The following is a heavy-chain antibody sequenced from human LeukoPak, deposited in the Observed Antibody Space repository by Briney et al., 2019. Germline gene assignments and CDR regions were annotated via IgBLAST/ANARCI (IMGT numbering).Heavy chain of an antibody. V-gene: IGHV4-4*07. CDR1: RHSISNYY. Sequence: PAETLSLPCTVSRHSISNYYWRWIRQPAGKGLEWLGRIYVSGSTNYNPSLKSRVTIPVDTPKNQFSSKLSSVTAADTAVFYCARDLEGLTAMPYYYYHRVVWGEGTTVTVSS. CDR2: IYVSGST. J-gene: IGHJ6*03. D-gene: IGHD3-9*01. CDR3: ARDLEGLTAMPYYYYHRVV.